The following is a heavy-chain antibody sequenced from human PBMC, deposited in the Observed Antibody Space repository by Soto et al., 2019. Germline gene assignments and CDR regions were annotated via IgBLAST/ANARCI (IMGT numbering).Heavy chain of an antibody. CDR2: IIPIFGTA. J-gene: IGHJ6*02. Sequence: QVQLVQSGAEVKKPGSSVKVSCKASGGTFSSYAISWVRQAPGQGLEWMGEIIPIFGTANYAQKFQGRVTITADKSTSTAYMELSSLRSEDTAVYYCARSIDRSGYCSSTSCYPPGAGGGMDVWGQGTTVTVSS. D-gene: IGHD2-2*01. CDR1: GGTFSSYA. V-gene: IGHV1-69*06. CDR3: ARSIDRSGYCSSTSCYPPGAGGGMDV.